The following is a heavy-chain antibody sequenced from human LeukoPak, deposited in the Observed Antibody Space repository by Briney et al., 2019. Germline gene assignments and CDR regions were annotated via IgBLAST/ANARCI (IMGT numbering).Heavy chain of an antibody. CDR3: ARDCGGAPQGDYGMDV. CDR2: ISSSSSYI. Sequence: PGGSLTLPCAASGFTFSSYSINWVRQAPGKGLEWVSSISSSSSYIYYADSVKGRFTISRDNAKNSLYLQMNSLRAEDTAVYYCARDCGGAPQGDYGMDVWGHGTTVTVSS. V-gene: IGHV3-21*01. CDR1: GFTFSSYS. J-gene: IGHJ6*02. D-gene: IGHD2-21*01.